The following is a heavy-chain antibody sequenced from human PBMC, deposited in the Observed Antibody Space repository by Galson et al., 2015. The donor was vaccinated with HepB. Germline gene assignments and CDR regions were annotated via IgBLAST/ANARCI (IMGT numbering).Heavy chain of an antibody. J-gene: IGHJ5*02. CDR2: IDWDDDK. CDR3: ARILVPVSSCGSTSCYTGGGFDP. CDR1: GFSLSTSGMC. V-gene: IGHV2-70*11. Sequence: KPTQTLTLTCTFSGFSLSTSGMCVSWIRQPPGKALEWLARIDWDDDKYYSTSLKTRLTISKDTSKNQVVLTMTNMDPVDTATYYCARILVPVSSCGSTSCYTGGGFDPWGQGTLVTVSS. D-gene: IGHD2-2*02.